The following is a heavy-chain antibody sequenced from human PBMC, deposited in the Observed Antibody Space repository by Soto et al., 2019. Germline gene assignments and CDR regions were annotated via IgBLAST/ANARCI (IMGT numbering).Heavy chain of an antibody. CDR1: GVSISNGHCY. CDR3: ARIYDSSGYVDY. CDR2: IYFGGST. Sequence: SETLSLTWTVSGVSISNGHCYWSWIRQPPGKGLEWIGNIYFGGSTYYSPSLKGRGTISVDTSKNQFSLKLSSVTAADTAVYYCARIYDSSGYVDYWGQGTLVTVSS. J-gene: IGHJ4*02. V-gene: IGHV4-30-4*01. D-gene: IGHD3-22*01.